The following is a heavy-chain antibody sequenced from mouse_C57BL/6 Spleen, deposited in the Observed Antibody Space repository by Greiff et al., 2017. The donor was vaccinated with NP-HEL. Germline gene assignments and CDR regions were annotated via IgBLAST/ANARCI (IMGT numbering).Heavy chain of an antibody. CDR2: ISYDGSN. CDR1: GYSITSGYY. CDR3: ARTIYSEWYFDV. Sequence: VQLKESGPGLVKPSQSLSLTCSVTGYSITSGYYWNWIRQFPGNKLEWMGYISYDGSNNYNPSLKNRISITRDTSKNQFFLKLNSVTTEDTATYYCARTIYSEWYFDVWGTGTTVTVSS. V-gene: IGHV3-6*01. J-gene: IGHJ1*03. D-gene: IGHD1-3*01.